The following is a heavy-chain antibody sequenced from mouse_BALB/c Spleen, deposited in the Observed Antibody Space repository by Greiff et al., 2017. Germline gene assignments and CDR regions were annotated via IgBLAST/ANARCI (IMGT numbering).Heavy chain of an antibody. V-gene: IGHV14-3*02. CDR2: IDPANGNT. Sequence: EVKLMESGAELVKPGASVKLSCTASGFNIKDTYMHWVKQRPEQGLEWIGRIDPANGNTKYDPKFQGKATITADTSSNTAYLQLSSLTSEDTAVYYCARGDYGNSWFAYWGQGTLVTVSA. J-gene: IGHJ3*01. CDR1: GFNIKDTY. D-gene: IGHD2-1*01. CDR3: ARGDYGNSWFAY.